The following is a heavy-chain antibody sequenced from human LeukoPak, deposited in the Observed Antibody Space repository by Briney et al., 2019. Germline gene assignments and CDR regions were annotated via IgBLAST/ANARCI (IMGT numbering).Heavy chain of an antibody. CDR3: ARASNAYCSSTSCTKESWFDP. D-gene: IGHD2-2*01. V-gene: IGHV4-30-2*01. Sequence: SETLSLTCAVSGGSISSGGYSWSWIRQPPGKGLEWIGYIYHSGSTYYNPSLKSRVTISVGRSKNQFSLKLSSVTAADTAVYYCARASNAYCSSTSCTKESWFDPWGQGTLVTVSS. CDR2: IYHSGST. CDR1: GGSISSGGYS. J-gene: IGHJ5*02.